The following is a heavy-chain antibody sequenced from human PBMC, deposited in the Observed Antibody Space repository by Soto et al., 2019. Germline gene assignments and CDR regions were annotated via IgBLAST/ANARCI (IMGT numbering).Heavy chain of an antibody. V-gene: IGHV1-18*01. D-gene: IGHD6-19*01. CDR1: GYTFTSCG. Sequence: ASVKVSCKASGYTFTSCGISWVRQAPGQGLEWMGWISTYNGHTNYAQKLQGRVTMTTDTSTSTAYMELRSLRSDDTAVYYCARDGAVARTNAFDIWGQGTMVTVS. CDR3: ARDGAVARTNAFDI. J-gene: IGHJ3*02. CDR2: ISTYNGHT.